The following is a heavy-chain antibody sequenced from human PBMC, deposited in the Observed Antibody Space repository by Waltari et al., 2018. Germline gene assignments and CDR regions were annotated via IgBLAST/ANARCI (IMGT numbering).Heavy chain of an antibody. J-gene: IGHJ5*02. CDR3: ARGRVRYFDWLLSAGWFDP. V-gene: IGHV4-34*01. D-gene: IGHD3-9*01. CDR1: GGSFSGYY. CDR2: INHMGRT. Sequence: QVQLQQWGAGLLKPSETLSLTCAVYGGSFSGYYWSWIRQPPGKGLEWIGEINHMGRTNDNPSLKSRVTISVDTSKNQFSLKLSSVTAADTAVYYCARGRVRYFDWLLSAGWFDPWGQGTLVTVSS.